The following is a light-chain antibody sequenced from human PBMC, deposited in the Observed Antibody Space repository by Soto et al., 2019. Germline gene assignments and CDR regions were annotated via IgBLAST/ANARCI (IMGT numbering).Light chain of an antibody. J-gene: IGKJ1*01. CDR1: QGIIND. CDR3: LQHSSYPWT. V-gene: IGKV1-17*01. CDR2: AAS. Sequence: DIQMTQSPSSLAAYVGDSVTTTCRASQGIINDLGWSRQKPGKAPKCLIYAASSLQSGVPSRFSGSGSEPEFPLTISSLQPEDFATYYSLQHSSYPWTFGQVTKVEI.